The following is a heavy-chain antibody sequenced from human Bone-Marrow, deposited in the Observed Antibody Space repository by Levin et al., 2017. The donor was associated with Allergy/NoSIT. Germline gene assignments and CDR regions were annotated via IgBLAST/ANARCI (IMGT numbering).Heavy chain of an antibody. CDR1: GFTLSDYY. D-gene: IGHD2-21*01. V-gene: IGHV3-11*01. CDR3: ARDGGIIDY. Sequence: GGSLRLSCTASGFTLSDYYISWIRQPPGKGLEWLSYINKAGTTIYYADSVRGRFTISRDNAKQSVYLQMNSLRAEDTAVYYCARDGGIIDYWGQGTLVTVSS. J-gene: IGHJ4*02. CDR2: INKAGTTI.